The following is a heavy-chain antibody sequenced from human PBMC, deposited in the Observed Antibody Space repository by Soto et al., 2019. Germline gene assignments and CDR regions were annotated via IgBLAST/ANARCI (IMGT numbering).Heavy chain of an antibody. V-gene: IGHV3-11*06. CDR2: ISSSSSYT. J-gene: IGHJ6*02. Sequence: GSLRLSCAASGFTFSDYYMSWIRQAPGKGLEWVSYISSSSSYTNYADSVKGRFTISRDNAKNSLYLQMNSLRAEDTAVYYCARESVGAQWLAQDYYYGMDVWGQGTTVTVSS. CDR1: GFTFSDYY. CDR3: ARESVGAQWLAQDYYYGMDV. D-gene: IGHD6-19*01.